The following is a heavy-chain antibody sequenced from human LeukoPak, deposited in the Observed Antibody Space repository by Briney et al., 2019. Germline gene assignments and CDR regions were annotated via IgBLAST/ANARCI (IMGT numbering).Heavy chain of an antibody. CDR2: IYYSGST. CDR1: GGSISSGGYY. V-gene: IGHV4-31*03. D-gene: IGHD1-14*01. Sequence: SQTLSLTCTVSGGSISSGGYYWSWIRQHPGKGLEWIGYIYYSGSTYYNPSLKSRVTISVDTSKNQFSLKLSSVTAADTAVYYCARGTVPGNQGYSPPYGIDVWGQGTTVTVSS. CDR3: ARGTVPGNQGYSPPYGIDV. J-gene: IGHJ6*02.